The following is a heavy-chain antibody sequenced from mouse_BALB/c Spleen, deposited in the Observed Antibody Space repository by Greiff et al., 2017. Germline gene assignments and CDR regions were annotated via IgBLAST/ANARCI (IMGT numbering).Heavy chain of an antibody. J-gene: IGHJ4*01. Sequence: EVQGVESGGDLVKPGGSLKLSCAASGFTFSSYGMSWVRQTPDKRLEWVATISSGGSYTYYPDSVKGRFTISRDNAKNTLYLQMSSLKSEDTAMYYCARHFYGNYSYYAMDYWGQGTSVTVSS. CDR1: GFTFSSYG. CDR2: ISSGGSYT. D-gene: IGHD2-1*01. CDR3: ARHFYGNYSYYAMDY. V-gene: IGHV5-6*01.